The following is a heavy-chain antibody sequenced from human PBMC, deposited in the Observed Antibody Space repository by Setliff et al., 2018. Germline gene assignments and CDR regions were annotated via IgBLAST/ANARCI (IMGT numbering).Heavy chain of an antibody. D-gene: IGHD2-15*01. J-gene: IGHJ5*02. Sequence: SVKVSCKASGYPFIGYFMHWVRQAPGQGLEWMGWIIPIFGTANYAQKFQGRVTITADESTSTAYMELSSMRSEDTAVYYCARFRCSGGSCNFDRYSGWFDPWGQGTLVTVSS. CDR1: GYPFIGYF. CDR2: IIPIFGTA. V-gene: IGHV1-69*13. CDR3: ARFRCSGGSCNFDRYSGWFDP.